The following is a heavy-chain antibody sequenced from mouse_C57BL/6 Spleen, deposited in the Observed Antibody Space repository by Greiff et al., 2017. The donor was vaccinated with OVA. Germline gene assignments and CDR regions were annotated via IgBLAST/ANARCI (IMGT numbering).Heavy chain of an antibody. Sequence: EVHLVESGAELVRPGASVKLSCTASGFNIKDDYMHWVKQRPEQGLEWIGWIDPENGDTEYASKFQGKATITADTSSNTAYLQLSSLTSEDTAVYYCTYGSSPWFAYWGQGTLVTVSA. D-gene: IGHD1-1*01. CDR3: TYGSSPWFAY. CDR1: GFNIKDDY. V-gene: IGHV14-4*01. J-gene: IGHJ3*01. CDR2: IDPENGDT.